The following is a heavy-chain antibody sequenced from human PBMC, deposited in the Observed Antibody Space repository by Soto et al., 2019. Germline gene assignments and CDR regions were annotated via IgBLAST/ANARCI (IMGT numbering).Heavy chain of an antibody. CDR3: ARGRGYYDSSGYYWGYYYYYGMDV. CDR1: GGSFSGYY. Sequence: SETLSLICAVYGGSFSGYYWSWIRQPPGKGLEWIGEINHSGSTNYNPSLKSRVTISVDTSKNQFSLKLSSVTAADTAVYYCARGRGYYDSSGYYWGYYYYYGMDVWGQGTTVTVSS. J-gene: IGHJ6*02. V-gene: IGHV4-34*01. CDR2: INHSGST. D-gene: IGHD3-22*01.